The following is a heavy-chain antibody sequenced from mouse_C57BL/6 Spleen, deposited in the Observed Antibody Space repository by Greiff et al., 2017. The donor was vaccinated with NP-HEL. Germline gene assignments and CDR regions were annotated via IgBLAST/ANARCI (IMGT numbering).Heavy chain of an antibody. V-gene: IGHV1-80*01. Sequence: QVQLKESGAELVKPGASVKISCKASGYAFSSYWMNWVKQRPGKGLEWIGQIYPGDGDTNYNGKFKGKATLTADKSSSTAYMQLSSLTSEDSAVYFCAGENMVYSYDVNFDYWGQGTTLTVSS. J-gene: IGHJ2*01. CDR3: AGENMVYSYDVNFDY. CDR1: GYAFSSYW. D-gene: IGHD2-12*01. CDR2: IYPGDGDT.